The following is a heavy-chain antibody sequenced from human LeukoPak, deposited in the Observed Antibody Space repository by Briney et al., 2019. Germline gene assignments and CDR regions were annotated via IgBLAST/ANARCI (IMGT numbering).Heavy chain of an antibody. CDR2: INHSGST. Sequence: SETLSLTCAVYGGSFSGYYWSWIRQPPGKGLESIGEINHSGSTNYNPSLKSRVTISVDTSKNQFSLKLSSVTAADTAVYYCARGYCSSSSCPDFDYWGQGTLVTVSS. CDR3: ARGYCSSSSCPDFDY. D-gene: IGHD2-2*01. V-gene: IGHV4-34*01. CDR1: GGSFSGYY. J-gene: IGHJ4*02.